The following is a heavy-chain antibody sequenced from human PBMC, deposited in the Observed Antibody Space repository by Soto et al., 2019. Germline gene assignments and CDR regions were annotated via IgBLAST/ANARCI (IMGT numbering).Heavy chain of an antibody. CDR2: INAGNGNT. J-gene: IGHJ5*02. Sequence: ASVKVSCKASGYTFTSYAMHWVRQAPGQRLEWMGWINAGNGNTKYSQKFQGRATITRDTSASTAYMELSSLRSEDTAVYYCARDCLDYDFWSGYPGICGFDPWGQGTLVTVSS. V-gene: IGHV1-3*01. CDR3: ARDCLDYDFWSGYPGICGFDP. CDR1: GYTFTSYA. D-gene: IGHD3-3*01.